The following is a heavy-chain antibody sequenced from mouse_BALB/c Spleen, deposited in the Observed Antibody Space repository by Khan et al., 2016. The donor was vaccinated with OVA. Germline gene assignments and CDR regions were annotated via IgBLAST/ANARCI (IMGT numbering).Heavy chain of an antibody. D-gene: IGHD2-14*01. CDR3: ARTYYRYDRYFDV. Sequence: QIQLVQSGPELKKPGETVKISCKASGFTFTNYGMNWVKLAPGKGLKWMGWINTYTGEPTYADDFKGRFAFSLETSASTAYLQINNLKNEDMATYFCARTYYRYDRYFDVWGAGTTVTVSS. J-gene: IGHJ1*01. CDR1: GFTFTNYG. V-gene: IGHV9-1*02. CDR2: INTYTGEP.